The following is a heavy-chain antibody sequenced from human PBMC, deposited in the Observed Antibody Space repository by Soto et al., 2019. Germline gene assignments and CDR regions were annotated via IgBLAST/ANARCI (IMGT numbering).Heavy chain of an antibody. Sequence: GGSLRLSCAASGLFLRAYAMSWIRQAPGKGLEWASYINLNGDITPYTDSVEGRFTISRDNSKKTLYLQMNSLRVEDTAVYYCARDNGHPGHNYAMDVWGQGTTVTVSS. CDR3: ARDNGHPGHNYAMDV. CDR1: GLFLRAYA. J-gene: IGHJ6*02. CDR2: INLNGDIT. V-gene: IGHV3-11*04. D-gene: IGHD2-8*01.